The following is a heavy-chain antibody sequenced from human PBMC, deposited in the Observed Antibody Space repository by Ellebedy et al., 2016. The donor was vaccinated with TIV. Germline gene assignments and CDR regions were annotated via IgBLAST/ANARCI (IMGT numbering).Heavy chain of an antibody. CDR3: ARGAGTAYCSSTSCYNNGMDV. CDR2: IWYDGSNK. J-gene: IGHJ6*02. V-gene: IGHV3-33*07. D-gene: IGHD2-2*02. CDR1: GFTFSRNW. Sequence: GESLKISCAASGFTFSRNWMSWVRQAPGKGLEWVAVIWYDGSNKYYADSVKGRFTISRDNSKNTLYLQMNSLRAEDTAVYYCARGAGTAYCSSTSCYNNGMDVWGQGTTVTVSS.